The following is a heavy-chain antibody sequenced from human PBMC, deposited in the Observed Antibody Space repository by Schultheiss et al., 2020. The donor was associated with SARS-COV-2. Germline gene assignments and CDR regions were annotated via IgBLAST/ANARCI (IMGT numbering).Heavy chain of an antibody. V-gene: IGHV4-61*08. J-gene: IGHJ5*02. D-gene: IGHD3-22*01. CDR1: GGSISSGGYY. Sequence: SETLSLTCTVSGGSISSGGYYWSWIRQPPGKGLEWIGYIYYSGSTNYNPSLKSRVTISVDTSKNQFSLKLSSVTAADTAVYYCARVGWYDSSNWFDPWGQGTLVTVSS. CDR2: IYYSGST. CDR3: ARVGWYDSSNWFDP.